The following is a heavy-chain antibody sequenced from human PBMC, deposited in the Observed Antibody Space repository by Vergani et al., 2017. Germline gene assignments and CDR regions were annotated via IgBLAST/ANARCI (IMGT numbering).Heavy chain of an antibody. CDR2: INPNSGGT. CDR3: ARAIVVVPAARTRFDP. CDR1: GYTFTGYY. Sequence: QVQLVQSGAEVKKPGASVKVSCKASGYTFTGYYMHWVRQAPGQGLERMGWINPNSGGTNYAQKFQGRVTMTRDTSISTAYMELSRLRSDDTAVYYCARAIVVVPAARTRFDPWGQGTLVTVSS. V-gene: IGHV1-2*02. D-gene: IGHD2-2*01. J-gene: IGHJ5*02.